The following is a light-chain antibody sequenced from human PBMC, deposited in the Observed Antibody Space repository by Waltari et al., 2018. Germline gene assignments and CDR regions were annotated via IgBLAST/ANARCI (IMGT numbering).Light chain of an antibody. CDR2: GAS. J-gene: IGKJ1*01. V-gene: IGKV3-20*01. Sequence: IVLTQSLGTLSLSPGERATPSCRASQSVNSSYLAWYQQKPGQAPRHLSYGASGRATWIPEMFSGSGYGTGFNLTISSLEPEEFAVYYCQRYGSSPGTFGQGTKVEIK. CDR3: QRYGSSPGT. CDR1: QSVNSSY.